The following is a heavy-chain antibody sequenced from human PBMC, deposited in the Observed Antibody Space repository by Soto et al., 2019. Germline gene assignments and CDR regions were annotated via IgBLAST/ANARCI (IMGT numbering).Heavy chain of an antibody. CDR3: AKDAYSSGWYDY. Sequence: GGSLRLSCAASGFTFSSYGMHWVRQAPGKGLEWVAVISYDGSNKYYADSVKGRFTISGDNSKNTLYLQMNSLRAEDTAVYYCAKDAYSSGWYDYWGQGTLVTVSS. V-gene: IGHV3-30*18. CDR2: ISYDGSNK. D-gene: IGHD6-19*01. J-gene: IGHJ4*02. CDR1: GFTFSSYG.